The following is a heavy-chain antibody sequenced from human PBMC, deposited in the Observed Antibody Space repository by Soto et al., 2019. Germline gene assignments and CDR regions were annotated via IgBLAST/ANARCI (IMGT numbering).Heavy chain of an antibody. J-gene: IGHJ5*02. D-gene: IGHD2-21*01. CDR1: GGSISSGGYY. CDR3: ARSPRGPISNWFDP. V-gene: IGHV4-31*03. Sequence: KTSETLSLTCTVSGGSISSGGYYWSWIRQHPGKGLEWIGYIYYSGSTYYNPSLKSRVTISVDTSKNQFSLKLSSVTAADTAVYYCARSPRGPISNWFDPWGQGTLVTVSS. CDR2: IYYSGST.